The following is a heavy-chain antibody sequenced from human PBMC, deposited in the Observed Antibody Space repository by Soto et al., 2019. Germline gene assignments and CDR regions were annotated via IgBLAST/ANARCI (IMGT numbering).Heavy chain of an antibody. D-gene: IGHD1-20*01. J-gene: IGHJ6*02. CDR2: IIPIFGTA. V-gene: IGHV1-69*13. Sequence: VASLKVSCNPSGGTFSSYAISWVRQAPGQGLEWMGGIIPIFGTANYAQKFQGRVTITADESTSTAYMELSSLRSEDTAVYYCARSYKVYVMDVWGQATTSTVS. CDR3: ARSYKVYVMDV. CDR1: GGTFSSYA.